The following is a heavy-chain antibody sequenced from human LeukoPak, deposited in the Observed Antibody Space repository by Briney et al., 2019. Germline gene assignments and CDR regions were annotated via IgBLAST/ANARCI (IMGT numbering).Heavy chain of an antibody. Sequence: GGSLRLSCAASGFNFNNYWASWVRQAPGKGLEWVASINQDGNQKGYVESVKGRFTISRDNAKNSLYLQMNSLRVEDTAIYYCARGRDRHDYWGQGTLVTVSS. CDR1: GFNFNNYW. CDR3: ARGRDRHDY. CDR2: INQDGNQK. J-gene: IGHJ4*02. V-gene: IGHV3-7*04.